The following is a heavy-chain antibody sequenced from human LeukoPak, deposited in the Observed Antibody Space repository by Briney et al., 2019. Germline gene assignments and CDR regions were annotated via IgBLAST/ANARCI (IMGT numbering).Heavy chain of an antibody. D-gene: IGHD3-10*01. Sequence: SQTLSLTCTVSGGSTSSGGYYWSWIRQHPGKGLEWIGYIYYSGSTYYNPSLKSRVTISVDTSKNQFSLKLSSVTAADTAVYYCARDGKRGSGSFSYWGQGTLVTVSS. CDR1: GGSTSSGGYY. CDR2: IYYSGST. CDR3: ARDGKRGSGSFSY. V-gene: IGHV4-31*03. J-gene: IGHJ4*02.